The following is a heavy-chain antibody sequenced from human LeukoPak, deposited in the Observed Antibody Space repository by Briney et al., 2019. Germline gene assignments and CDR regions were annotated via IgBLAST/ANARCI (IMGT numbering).Heavy chain of an antibody. J-gene: IGHJ4*02. Sequence: GGSLRLSCAVSGITLSNYGMSWVRQAPGKGLEWVAGICNSGGRTNYADSVKGRFTISRDNPKNTLYLQINSLRAEDTAVYFCAKRGVVIRVILVGFHKEAYYFDSWGQGALVTVSS. D-gene: IGHD3-22*01. CDR2: ICNSGGRT. V-gene: IGHV3-23*01. CDR1: GITLSNYG. CDR3: AKRGVVIRVILVGFHKEAYYFDS.